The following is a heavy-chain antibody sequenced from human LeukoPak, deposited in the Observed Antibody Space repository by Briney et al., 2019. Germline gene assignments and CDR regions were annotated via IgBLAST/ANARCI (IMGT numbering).Heavy chain of an antibody. CDR1: GYSISTSYY. D-gene: IGHD4-17*01. CDR3: ARAGYGDSDFDY. J-gene: IGHJ4*02. Sequence: SETLTLTCTVSGYSISTSYYWGWIRQPPGKGLEWIGSIYHSGNTYYNPSLKSRVTISVDTSKNQFSLKLNSVTAADTAVYYCARAGYGDSDFDYWGQGTLVTVSS. CDR2: IYHSGNT. V-gene: IGHV4-38-2*02.